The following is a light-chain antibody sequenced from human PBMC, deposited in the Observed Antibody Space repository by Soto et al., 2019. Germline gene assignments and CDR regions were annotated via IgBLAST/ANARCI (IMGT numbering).Light chain of an antibody. J-gene: IGLJ1*01. CDR1: TSNLGGNT. Sequence: QSVLTQPPSVSGTPGHKVSISCSGSTSNLGGNTVNWYQQLPGTAPKLLIYLGDQRASGVSDRFSGSKSGTSASLAINGLRSDDEADYYCAAWDDNLNAYVFGSGTKLTVL. CDR2: LGD. V-gene: IGLV1-44*01. CDR3: AAWDDNLNAYV.